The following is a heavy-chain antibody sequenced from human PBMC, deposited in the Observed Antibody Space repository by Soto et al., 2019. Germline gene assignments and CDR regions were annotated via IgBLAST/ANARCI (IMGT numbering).Heavy chain of an antibody. Sequence: PEETLSLTCSFSDDSINSDKYYWGWIRQPPGKGLEWIGSIYYRGNAYYNPSLQTRVTISLDKSKSQFSLKLNSVTAADSAVYFCARLEGLATVSYYFDFWGPGALVTVSS. CDR3: ARLEGLATVSYYFDF. J-gene: IGHJ4*02. CDR1: DDSINSDKYY. V-gene: IGHV4-39*01. CDR2: IYYRGNA. D-gene: IGHD3-9*01.